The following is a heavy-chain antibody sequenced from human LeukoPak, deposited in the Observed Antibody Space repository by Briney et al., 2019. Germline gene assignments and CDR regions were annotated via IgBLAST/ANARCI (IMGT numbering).Heavy chain of an antibody. V-gene: IGHV3-74*01. J-gene: IGHJ4*02. D-gene: IGHD2-2*01. Sequence: GGSLRLSCAASGFTFSNYWMHWARQAPGKGLVWVSRINTDGSSTSYADSVKGRFTIPRNNAKNTLYLQMNSLRAEDTAVYYCARDLRYCSSTSCYDPNFDYWGQGTLVTVSS. CDR3: ARDLRYCSSTSCYDPNFDY. CDR2: INTDGSST. CDR1: GFTFSNYW.